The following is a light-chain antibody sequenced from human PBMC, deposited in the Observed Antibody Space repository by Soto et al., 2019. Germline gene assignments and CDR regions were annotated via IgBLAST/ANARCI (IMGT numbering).Light chain of an antibody. CDR2: AAS. CDR1: QSISSY. Sequence: DIQMTQSPSSLSASVGDRVTITCRASQSISSYLNWYQQKPGKAPKLLIYAASSLQSGVPSRFSGSGSGTDFSLTISSLQPEDFATYYCQQSYSTPLTFXGRTKVDIK. CDR3: QQSYSTPLT. V-gene: IGKV1-39*01. J-gene: IGKJ4*01.